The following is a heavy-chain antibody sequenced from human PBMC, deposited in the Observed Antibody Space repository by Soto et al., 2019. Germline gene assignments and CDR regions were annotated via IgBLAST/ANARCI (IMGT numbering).Heavy chain of an antibody. Sequence: QVQLVQSGAEVQKPGSSVKVSCRTSGGTFTSYTIGWVRQAPGQGLEWMGRIVPILGIASYAQKFQGRVTITADKSTSTAYMELSSLTSEDTAVYYCAWMQTYFDFWSGYSYWGPGTLVTVSS. V-gene: IGHV1-69*02. CDR2: IVPILGIA. CDR1: GGTFTSYT. J-gene: IGHJ4*02. CDR3: AWMQTYFDFWSGYSY. D-gene: IGHD3-3*01.